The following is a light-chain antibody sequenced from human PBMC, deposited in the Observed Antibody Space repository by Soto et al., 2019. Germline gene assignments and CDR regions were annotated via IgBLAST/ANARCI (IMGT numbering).Light chain of an antibody. CDR1: QSLVYSDGKTY. J-gene: IGKJ1*01. CDR2: WAS. Sequence: DVVMTQSPLSLPVTLGQPASISCRSSQSLVYSDGKTYLNWFQQRPGQSPKLLIYWASIRESGVPDRFSGSGSGTDFTLTISNLQAEDVAVYYCHQYLTNSWTFGQGTKVDIK. V-gene: IGKV2-30*01. CDR3: HQYLTNSWT.